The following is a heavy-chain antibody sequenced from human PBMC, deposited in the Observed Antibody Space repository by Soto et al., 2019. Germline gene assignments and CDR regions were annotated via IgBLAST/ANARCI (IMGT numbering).Heavy chain of an antibody. Sequence: QVRLQESGPGLVKPSQTLSLTCSVSGVSISSADFSWSWIRQPPGKALEWLGGMSYSGSTYYNPSLQSRITMSLDTSEDHFSLTLTSVTAADTAVYFCSRGTIHYCDTSRSGYGLDVWGQGTAVSVSS. CDR3: SRGTIHYCDTSRSGYGLDV. CDR2: MSYSGST. D-gene: IGHD3-22*01. J-gene: IGHJ6*02. V-gene: IGHV4-30-4*01. CDR1: GVSISSADFS.